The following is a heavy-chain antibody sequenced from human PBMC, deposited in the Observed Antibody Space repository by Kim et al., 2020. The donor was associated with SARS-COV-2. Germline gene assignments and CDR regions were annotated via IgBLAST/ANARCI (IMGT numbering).Heavy chain of an antibody. CDR2: T. V-gene: IGHV1-24*01. CDR3: ATKKYSSGWYP. D-gene: IGHD6-19*01. Sequence: TIYAQKFQGRVTMTEDTSTDTAYMELSSLRSEDTAVYYCATKKYSSGWYPWGQGTLVTVSS. J-gene: IGHJ5*02.